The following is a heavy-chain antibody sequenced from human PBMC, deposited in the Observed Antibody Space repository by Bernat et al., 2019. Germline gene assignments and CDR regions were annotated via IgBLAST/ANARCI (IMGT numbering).Heavy chain of an antibody. J-gene: IGHJ3*02. CDR1: GGSISSGGYY. D-gene: IGHD3-22*01. Sequence: QVQLQESGPGLVKPSQTLSLTCTVSGGSISSGGYYWSWIRQHPGKGLEWIGYIYYSGSTYYNPSLKSRVTISVDTSKNQFSLKLSSVTAADTAVYYCVREGGDYYDSSGYHRSGAFDIWGQGTMVTVSS. CDR2: IYYSGST. CDR3: VREGGDYYDSSGYHRSGAFDI. V-gene: IGHV4-31*03.